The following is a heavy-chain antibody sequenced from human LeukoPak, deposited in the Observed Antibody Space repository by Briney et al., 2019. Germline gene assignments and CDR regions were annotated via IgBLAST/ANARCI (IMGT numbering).Heavy chain of an antibody. V-gene: IGHV3-21*01. CDR3: ARDEEYSGYDAMVVDY. Sequence: GGSLRLSCAASGFTFSSYSMNWVRQAPGKGLEWVSSISSSSSYIYYADSVKGRFTISRDNAKNSLYLQMNSLRAEDTAVYYCARDEEYSGYDAMVVDYWGQGTLVTVSS. J-gene: IGHJ4*02. CDR1: GFTFSSYS. D-gene: IGHD5-12*01. CDR2: ISSSSSYI.